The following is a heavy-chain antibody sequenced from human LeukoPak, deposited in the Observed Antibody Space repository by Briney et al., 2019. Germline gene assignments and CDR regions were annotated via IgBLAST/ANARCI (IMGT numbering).Heavy chain of an antibody. D-gene: IGHD1-26*01. CDR1: GDSISSSSYY. CDR3: ARFRRMGKSQSGSYLDY. J-gene: IGHJ4*02. CDR2: IYYSGST. V-gene: IGHV4-39*07. Sequence: PSETLSLTCTVSGDSISSSSYYWGWIRQPPGKGLEWIGSIYYSGSTYYNPSLKSRVTISVDTSKNQFSLKLSSVTAADTAVYYCARFRRMGKSQSGSYLDYWGQGTLVTVSS.